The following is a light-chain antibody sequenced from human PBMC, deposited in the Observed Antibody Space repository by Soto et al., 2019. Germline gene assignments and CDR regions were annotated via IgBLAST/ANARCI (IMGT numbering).Light chain of an antibody. J-gene: IGKJ4*01. CDR1: QSISSW. Sequence: DLQMTQSPSTLSASVGDRVTITCRASQSISSWLAWYQQKPGKAPKLLIFQASSLKSGVPSRFSGSGSATEYTLTISSLQPDDFATYYCEDYSSSSGLTFGGGTKVDI. CDR2: QAS. CDR3: EDYSSSSGLT. V-gene: IGKV1-5*03.